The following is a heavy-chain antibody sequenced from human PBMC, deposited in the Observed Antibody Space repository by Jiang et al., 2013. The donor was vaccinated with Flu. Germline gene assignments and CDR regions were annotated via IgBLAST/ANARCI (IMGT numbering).Heavy chain of an antibody. CDR3: TTYGSSGYKYEDY. CDR2: IRSKADSYAT. Sequence: FTFSGSAMYWVRQASGKGLEWVGRIRSKADSYATEYAASVKGRFTISRDDSKNTMYLQMNSLRTEDTAVYYCTTYGSSGYKYEDYWGQGTLVTVSS. J-gene: IGHJ4*02. D-gene: IGHD3-22*01. CDR1: FTFSGSA. V-gene: IGHV3-73*01.